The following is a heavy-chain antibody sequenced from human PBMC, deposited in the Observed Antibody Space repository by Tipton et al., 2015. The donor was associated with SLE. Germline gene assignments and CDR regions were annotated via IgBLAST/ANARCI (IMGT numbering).Heavy chain of an antibody. V-gene: IGHV3-30*02. CDR3: AKGGLPYAFDI. CDR1: GFIFSSSA. J-gene: IGHJ3*02. Sequence: SLRLSCEASGFIFSSSAMHWVRQAPGKGLEWVAFIRYDGTEKYFADSVKGRFTITRDNSKNTVYLQMNRLRAEDTAVYYCAKGGLPYAFDIWGQGTMVTVSS. D-gene: IGHD3-16*01. CDR2: IRYDGTEK.